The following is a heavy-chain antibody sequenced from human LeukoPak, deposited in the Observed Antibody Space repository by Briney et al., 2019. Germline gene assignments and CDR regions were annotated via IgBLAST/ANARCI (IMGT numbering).Heavy chain of an antibody. CDR3: ARDLRSGTCSSTSCYEMGY. CDR2: IWYDGSNK. D-gene: IGHD2-2*01. Sequence: GGSLRLSCAASGFTFSSYGMHWVRQAPGKGLEWVAVIWYDGSNKYYADSVKGRFTISRDNSKNTLYLQMNSLRAEDTAVYYCARDLRSGTCSSTSCYEMGYWGQGTLVTVSS. V-gene: IGHV3-33*01. CDR1: GFTFSSYG. J-gene: IGHJ4*02.